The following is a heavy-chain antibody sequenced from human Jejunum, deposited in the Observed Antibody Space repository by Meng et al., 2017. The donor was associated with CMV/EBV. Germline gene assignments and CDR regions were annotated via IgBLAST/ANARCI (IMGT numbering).Heavy chain of an antibody. J-gene: IGHJ2*01. D-gene: IGHD6-13*01. Sequence: KPSHTPSLPCSISGDRVPSFGAIWNLIRQYPSRGLEWLGKTYYRSKCYNDYAPSLKSRITVKPDTSKNQFSLQLNSVTPEDTAVYYCARENGYEWYFDFWGRGTLVTVSS. V-gene: IGHV6-1*01. CDR2: TYYRSKCYN. CDR3: ARENGYEWYFDF. CDR1: GDRVPSFGAI.